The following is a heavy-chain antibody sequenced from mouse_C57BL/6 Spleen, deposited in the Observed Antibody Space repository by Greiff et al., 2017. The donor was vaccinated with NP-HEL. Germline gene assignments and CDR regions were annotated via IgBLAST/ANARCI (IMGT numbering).Heavy chain of an antibody. CDR2: INYDGSST. D-gene: IGHD2-4*01. J-gene: IGHJ1*03. CDR3: ARDGDYDYDDGDWYFDV. V-gene: IGHV5-16*01. CDR1: GFTFSDYY. Sequence: EVKLMESEGGLVQPGSSMKLSCTASGFTFSDYYMAWVRQVPEKGLEWVANINYDGSSTYYLDSLKSRFIISRDNAKNILYLQMSSLKSEDTATYYCARDGDYDYDDGDWYFDVWGTGTTVTVSS.